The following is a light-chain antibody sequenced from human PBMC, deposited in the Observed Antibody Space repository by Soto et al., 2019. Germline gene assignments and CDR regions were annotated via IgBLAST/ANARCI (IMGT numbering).Light chain of an antibody. J-gene: IGLJ2*01. Sequence: QSVLTQPPSVSGAPGQSVTISCTGTSSNIGAGYDIHWYQQPPGTAPKLVIYNNHNRPSGVPDRFSGSKSGTSGSLAITGLQAEDEADYFCQSYDTFLSAVVFGGGTKLTVL. CDR1: SSNIGAGYD. V-gene: IGLV1-40*01. CDR3: QSYDTFLSAVV. CDR2: NNH.